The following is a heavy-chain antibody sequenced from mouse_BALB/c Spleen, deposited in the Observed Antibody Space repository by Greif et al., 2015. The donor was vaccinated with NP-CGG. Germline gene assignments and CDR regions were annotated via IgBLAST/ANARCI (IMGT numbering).Heavy chain of an antibody. Sequence: VQLQQSGAELVKPGASVKLSCTASGFNIKDTYMHWVKQRPEQGLEWIGRIDPANGNTKYDPKFQGKATITADTSSNTAYLQLSSLTSEDTAVCYCARNWDDYYAMDYWGQGTSVTVSS. CDR1: GFNIKDTY. V-gene: IGHV14-3*02. CDR2: IDPANGNT. J-gene: IGHJ4*01. CDR3: ARNWDDYYAMDY. D-gene: IGHD4-1*01.